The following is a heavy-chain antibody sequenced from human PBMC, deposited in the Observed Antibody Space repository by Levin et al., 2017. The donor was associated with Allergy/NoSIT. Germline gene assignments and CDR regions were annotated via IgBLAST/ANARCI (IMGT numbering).Heavy chain of an antibody. CDR1: GYSFTTYW. CDR3: ARHGRGYSSSMDY. J-gene: IGHJ4*02. D-gene: IGHD5-18*01. V-gene: IGHV5-51*07. CDR2: IYPGDSDI. Sequence: PGGSLRLSCKGSGYSFTTYWIGWVHQMPGKGLEWMGIIYPGDSDIRYSPSFQGQVTISADKSINTAYLQWSSLKASDTAMYYCARHGRGYSSSMDYWGQGTLVTVSS.